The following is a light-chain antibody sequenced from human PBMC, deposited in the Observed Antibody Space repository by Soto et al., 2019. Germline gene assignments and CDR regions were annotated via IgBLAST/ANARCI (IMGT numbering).Light chain of an antibody. J-gene: IGLJ2*01. CDR1: SSDVGGYNY. CDR2: DVS. V-gene: IGLV2-14*01. Sequence: QSALTQPASVSGSPGQSITISCTGTSSDVGGYNYVSWYQQHPGKAPKLMIYDVSNRPSGVSNRFSGSKSGNTASLTISGLQAEDEADYYCSSYTSISTLGVVFGGGTKLTV. CDR3: SSYTSISTLGVV.